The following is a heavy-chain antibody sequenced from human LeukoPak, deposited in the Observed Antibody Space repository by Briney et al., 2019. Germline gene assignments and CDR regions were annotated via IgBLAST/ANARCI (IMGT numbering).Heavy chain of an antibody. V-gene: IGHV4-38-2*02. Sequence: SETLSLACTVSGYSISSDYYWGWIRQPPGKGLEWIGEINHSGSTNYNPSLKSRVTISVDTSKNQFSLKLSSVTAADTAVYYCARFWRPRHGMVGATAHFDYWGQGTLVTVSS. CDR1: GYSISSDYY. D-gene: IGHD1-26*01. J-gene: IGHJ4*02. CDR3: ARFWRPRHGMVGATAHFDY. CDR2: INHSGST.